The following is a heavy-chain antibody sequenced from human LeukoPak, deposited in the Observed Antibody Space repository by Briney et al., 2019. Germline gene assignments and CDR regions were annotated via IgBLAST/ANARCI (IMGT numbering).Heavy chain of an antibody. D-gene: IGHD5-18*01. CDR2: IYYSGST. CDR1: GGSISSSTYY. Sequence: SETLSLTCTVSGGSISSSTYYWGWIRQPPGKGLEWIGSIYYSGSTYYYPSLESRITISVDTSKNQFSLKLSSVTAADTAVYYCARHFQPGYSYGNYFDYWGQGTLVTVSS. V-gene: IGHV4-39*01. CDR3: ARHFQPGYSYGNYFDY. J-gene: IGHJ4*02.